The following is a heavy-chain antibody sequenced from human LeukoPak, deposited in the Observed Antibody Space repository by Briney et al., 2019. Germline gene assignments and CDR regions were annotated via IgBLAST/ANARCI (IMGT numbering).Heavy chain of an antibody. CDR3: ARDIGSGNYDSSAHDY. Sequence: GASVKVSCKASGYTFTSYYMHWVRQAPGQGLEWMGIINPSGGSTSYAQKFQGRVTMTRDTSTSTVYMEMSSLRSEDTAVYYCARDIGSGNYDSSAHDYWGQGTLVTVSS. CDR2: INPSGGST. CDR1: GYTFTSYY. V-gene: IGHV1-46*01. J-gene: IGHJ4*02. D-gene: IGHD3-22*01.